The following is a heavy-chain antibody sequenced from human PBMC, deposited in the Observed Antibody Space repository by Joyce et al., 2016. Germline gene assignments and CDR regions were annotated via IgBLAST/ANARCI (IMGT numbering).Heavy chain of an antibody. D-gene: IGHD3-16*01. CDR1: ESTFSSSS. CDR2: ISATSYYI. J-gene: IGHJ6*02. CDR3: ARGGISYYYAMDV. V-gene: IGHV3-21*01. Sequence: QLVESGGGVVKAGGSLRLSWEASESTFSSSSMSWFRQAPGKGLEWVAAISATSYYIFHAETVRGRFTVSRDNAKKTLYLQMNSLRAEDSAVFYCARGGISYYYAMDVWGQGTTVTVSS.